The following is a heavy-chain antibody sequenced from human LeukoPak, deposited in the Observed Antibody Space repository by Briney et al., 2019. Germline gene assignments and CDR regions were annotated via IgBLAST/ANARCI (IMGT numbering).Heavy chain of an antibody. CDR3: ARKPSRDPTVVP. J-gene: IGHJ5*02. V-gene: IGHV3-48*02. D-gene: IGHD4-23*01. Sequence: GGSLRLSCAASGFTFSSYSMNWVRQAPGKGLEWVSYISSSSRTIYYADSVKGRFTISRDNAKNSLFLQMNSLRDEDTAVYYCARKPSRDPTVVPWGQGTLVHVSS. CDR2: ISSSSRTI. CDR1: GFTFSSYS.